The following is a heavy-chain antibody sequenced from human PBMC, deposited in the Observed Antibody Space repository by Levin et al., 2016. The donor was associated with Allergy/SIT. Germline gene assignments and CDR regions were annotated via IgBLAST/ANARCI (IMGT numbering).Heavy chain of an antibody. V-gene: IGHV1-2*02. CDR2: INPDRGVT. D-gene: IGHD3-3*01. Sequence: WVRQAPGQGLEWMGWINPDRGVTKFAKKFEGRVTLSTDTSTSTVYMELSRLRPDDTAMYYCARDTSDYDFWSGDHRKYFDYWGQGTLVTVSS. CDR3: ARDTSDYDFWSGDHRKYFDY. J-gene: IGHJ4*02.